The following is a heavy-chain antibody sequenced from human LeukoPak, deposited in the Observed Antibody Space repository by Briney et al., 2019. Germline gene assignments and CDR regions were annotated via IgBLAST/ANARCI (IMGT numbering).Heavy chain of an antibody. V-gene: IGHV3-30*18. CDR2: ISNDGSKK. D-gene: IGHD5-18*01. Sequence: PGGSLRLSCAASGFTFSSYGMHWVRQAAGKGLDWVAVISNDGSKKYYADSVKGRFTISRDNSKNTLSLQVSSLRTEDTAVYYCAKYRYSYAFEYSDSWGQGTLVTVSS. CDR1: GFTFSSYG. J-gene: IGHJ4*02. CDR3: AKYRYSYAFEYSDS.